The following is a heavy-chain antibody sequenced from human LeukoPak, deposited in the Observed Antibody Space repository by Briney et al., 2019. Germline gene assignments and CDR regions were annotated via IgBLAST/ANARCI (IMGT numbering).Heavy chain of an antibody. CDR3: TREVAVAFDS. CDR1: GFTFSSYA. V-gene: IGHV3-21*01. Sequence: GGSLRLSCAASGFTFSSYAMSWVRQAPGKGLEWVSSISSTSSYIYYADSVKGRFTISRDNAKNSLYLQMNSLRAEDTAVYYCTREVAVAFDSWGQGTLVTVSS. CDR2: ISSTSSYI. J-gene: IGHJ4*02. D-gene: IGHD6-19*01.